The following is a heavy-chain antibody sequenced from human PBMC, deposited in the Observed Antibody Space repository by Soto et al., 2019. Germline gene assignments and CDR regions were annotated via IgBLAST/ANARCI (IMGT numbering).Heavy chain of an antibody. V-gene: IGHV3-33*01. CDR1: GFTFSSYG. Sequence: PGGSLRLSCAASGFTFSSYGMHWVRHAPGKGLEWVAVIWYDGSNKYYADSVKGRFTISRDNSKNTLYLQMNSLRAEDTAVYYCARDSVVVTAISDNWFDPWGQGTLVTVSS. D-gene: IGHD2-21*02. CDR2: IWYDGSNK. J-gene: IGHJ5*02. CDR3: ARDSVVVTAISDNWFDP.